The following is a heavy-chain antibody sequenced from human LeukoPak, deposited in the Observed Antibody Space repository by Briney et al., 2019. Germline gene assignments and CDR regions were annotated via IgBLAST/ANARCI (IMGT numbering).Heavy chain of an antibody. Sequence: GGSLRLSCAASGFTFSSYDMHWVRQAPGKGLEWVAVISYDGSNKYYADSMKGRFTMSRDNSKTTLYLQMTSLRAEDTAVYYCAKDRNYSSGIMGIWGQGTLVTVSS. CDR3: AKDRNYSSGIMGI. D-gene: IGHD6-19*01. CDR1: GFTFSSYD. CDR2: ISYDGSNK. V-gene: IGHV3-30*18. J-gene: IGHJ4*02.